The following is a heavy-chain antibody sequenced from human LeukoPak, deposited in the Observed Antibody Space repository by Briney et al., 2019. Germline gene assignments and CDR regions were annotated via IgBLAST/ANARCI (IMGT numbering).Heavy chain of an antibody. V-gene: IGHV3-30*02. CDR1: GFTFSSYG. Sequence: GGSLRLSCAASGFTFSSYGMHWVRQAPGKGLEWVAFIRYDGGNKYYADSVKGRFTISRDNSKNTLYLQMNSLRAEDTAVYYCAKEGTGELDYWGQGTLVTVSS. CDR3: AKEGTGELDY. J-gene: IGHJ4*02. CDR2: IRYDGGNK. D-gene: IGHD7-27*01.